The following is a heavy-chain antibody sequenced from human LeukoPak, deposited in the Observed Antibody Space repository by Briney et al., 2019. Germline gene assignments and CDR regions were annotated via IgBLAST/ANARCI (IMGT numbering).Heavy chain of an antibody. Sequence: PGGSLRLSCAAPGFTLRSYGMHWVRQAPGKGLEWVAFIRFDGSNEYYADSVKGRFTISRDNSKNILYLQMNSLRAEDTAVYFCAKDPPRVAALFFKEDYWGQGTLVTVSS. CDR1: GFTLRSYG. CDR3: AKDPPRVAALFFKEDY. V-gene: IGHV3-30*02. CDR2: IRFDGSNE. D-gene: IGHD2-15*01. J-gene: IGHJ4*02.